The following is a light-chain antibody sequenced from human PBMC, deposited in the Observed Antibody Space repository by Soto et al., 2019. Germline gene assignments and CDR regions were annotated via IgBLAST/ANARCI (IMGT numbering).Light chain of an antibody. V-gene: IGKV3-15*01. CDR2: GAF. Sequence: EIVMTQSPATLSVPPGETATLSCRASQSVAFHLAWYQQKPGQGPRLLIYGAFTRATGIPARFSGSGSGTEFTLTISSLQSEDFAVYYCQQYKKWPPLTFGGGTKVEIK. CDR1: QSVAFH. J-gene: IGKJ4*01. CDR3: QQYKKWPPLT.